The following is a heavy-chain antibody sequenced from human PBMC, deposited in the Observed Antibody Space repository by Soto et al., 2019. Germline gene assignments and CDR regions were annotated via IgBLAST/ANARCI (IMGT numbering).Heavy chain of an antibody. Sequence: LMLSCSASGFIFWITYSSWFRQAPRRGLEWVSVIYSGGSTYYADSVKGRFTISRDNAKNSLYLQMDSLRAEDTAVYYCARERGIGKTGIAYYYYGIDVWGQATTVNVSA. CDR1: GFIFWITY. CDR3: ARERGIGKTGIAYYYYGIDV. D-gene: IGHD6-13*01. J-gene: IGHJ6*01. V-gene: IGHV3-53*01. CDR2: IYSGGST.